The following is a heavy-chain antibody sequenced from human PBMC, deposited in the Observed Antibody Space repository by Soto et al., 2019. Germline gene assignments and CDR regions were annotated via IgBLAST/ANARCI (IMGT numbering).Heavy chain of an antibody. D-gene: IGHD3-16*01. V-gene: IGHV3-9*01. CDR1: GFTFDDYA. CDR2: ISWNSGSI. Sequence: EVQLVESGGGLVQPGRSLRLSCAASGFTFDDYAMHWVRQAPGKGLEWVSGISWNSGSIGYADSVKGRFTISRDNAKNSLYLQMNSLRAEDTALYYCAKHDRMITFGGVNDYWGQGTLVTVSS. CDR3: AKHDRMITFGGVNDY. J-gene: IGHJ4*02.